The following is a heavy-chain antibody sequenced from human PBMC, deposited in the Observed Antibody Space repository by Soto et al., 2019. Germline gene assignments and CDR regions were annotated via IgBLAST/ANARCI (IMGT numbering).Heavy chain of an antibody. CDR2: IIPIFGTA. J-gene: IGHJ4*02. CDR1: GGTFSSYA. CDR3: ARDSGRTGELSDYIDY. Sequence: SVKVSCKASGGTFSSYAISWVRQAPGQGLEWMGGIIPIFGTANYAQKFQGRVTITADESTSTAYMELSSLRSEDTAVYYCARDSGRTGELSDYIDYWGQGTLGTVSS. V-gene: IGHV1-69*13. D-gene: IGHD7-27*01.